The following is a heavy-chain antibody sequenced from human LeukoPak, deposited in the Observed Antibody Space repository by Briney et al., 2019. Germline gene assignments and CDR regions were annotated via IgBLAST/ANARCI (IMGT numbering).Heavy chain of an antibody. CDR1: GFTFSSYN. CDR3: ATDPYSTGWRGGDYFDH. D-gene: IGHD6-19*01. V-gene: IGHV3-21*04. Sequence: PGESLRLSCAASGFTFSSYNMNWVRQAPGKGLEWVSSISSSSSYIYYADSVKGRFTISRDNAKNMMYLQMNSLTGEDTAVYYCATDPYSTGWRGGDYFDHWGRGTLVTVAS. CDR2: ISSSSSYI. J-gene: IGHJ4*02.